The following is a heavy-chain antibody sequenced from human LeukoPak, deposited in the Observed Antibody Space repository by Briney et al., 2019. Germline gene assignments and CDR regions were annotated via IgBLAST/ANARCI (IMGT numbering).Heavy chain of an antibody. CDR1: GYTFTSNG. CDR3: ARGGVNGDYVNYFDY. Sequence: ASVKVSCKASGYTFTSNGISWVRQAPGQGLEWVGWISAYNGNTNYAQKLQGRVTMTTDTSTSTAYMELRSLRSDDTAVYYCARGGVNGDYVNYFDYWGQGTLVTVSS. D-gene: IGHD4-17*01. CDR2: ISAYNGNT. J-gene: IGHJ4*02. V-gene: IGHV1-18*01.